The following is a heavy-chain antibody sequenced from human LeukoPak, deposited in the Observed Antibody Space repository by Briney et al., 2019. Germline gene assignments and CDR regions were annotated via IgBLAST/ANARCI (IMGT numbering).Heavy chain of an antibody. CDR2: TYTGGNS. D-gene: IGHD3-22*01. Sequence: GGSLRLSCAVSGFTFRNAGMNWVRQAPGKGLEWVSVTYTGGNSYYADSVKGRFIISRDISKNTLYLQMNSLRAEDSALYYCARGGRGSAAVVAPRSFDIWGQGTMVTVSS. V-gene: IGHV3-53*01. J-gene: IGHJ3*02. CDR3: ARGGRGSAAVVAPRSFDI. CDR1: GFTFRNAG.